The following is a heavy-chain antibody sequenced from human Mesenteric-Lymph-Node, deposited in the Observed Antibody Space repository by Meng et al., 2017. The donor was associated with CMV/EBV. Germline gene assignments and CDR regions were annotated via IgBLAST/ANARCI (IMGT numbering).Heavy chain of an antibody. CDR2: IKSKTDGGTT. J-gene: IGHJ4*02. V-gene: IGHV3-15*01. CDR1: GFTFSNAW. D-gene: IGHD6-19*01. Sequence: GESLKISCAASGFTFSNAWMSWVRQAPGKGLEWVGRIKSKTDGGTTDYAAPVKGRFTISRDNSRNTVHLQMNSLRAEDTAVYYCARDREVQQWLVRGSDWGQRTLVTVSS. CDR3: ARDREVQQWLVRGSD.